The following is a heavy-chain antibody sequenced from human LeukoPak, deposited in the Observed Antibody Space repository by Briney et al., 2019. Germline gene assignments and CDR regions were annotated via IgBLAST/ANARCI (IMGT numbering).Heavy chain of an antibody. Sequence: PGGSLRLSCAASGFTFSSYAMSWVRQAPGKGLEWVSAISGSGGSTYYADSVKGRFTISRDNSKNTLYLQMNGLRAEDTAVYYCAKKELLDYYYYGMDVWGQGTTVTVSS. D-gene: IGHD1-26*01. CDR3: AKKELLDYYYYGMDV. J-gene: IGHJ6*02. CDR2: ISGSGGST. CDR1: GFTFSSYA. V-gene: IGHV3-23*01.